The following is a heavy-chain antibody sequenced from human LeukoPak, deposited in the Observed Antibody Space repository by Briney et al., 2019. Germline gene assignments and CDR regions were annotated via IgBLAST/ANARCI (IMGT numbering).Heavy chain of an antibody. CDR2: INPNSGGT. V-gene: IGHV1-2*02. CDR3: ARDTGGSLGFDY. Sequence: ASVKVSCKASGYTFTGYYMHWVRQAPGQGLEWMGWINPNSGGTNYAQNFQGRVTMTRDTSISTAYMGLSRLRSDETAVYYCARDTGGSLGFDYWGQGTLVTVSS. CDR1: GYTFTGYY. J-gene: IGHJ4*02. D-gene: IGHD2-8*02.